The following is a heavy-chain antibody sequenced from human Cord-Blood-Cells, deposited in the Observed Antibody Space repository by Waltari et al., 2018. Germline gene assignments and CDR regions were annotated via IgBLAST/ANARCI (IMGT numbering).Heavy chain of an antibody. Sequence: EVQLVESGGGLVQPGGSLRLSCAASGFTFSSYAMHWVRQVPGKGLEYVSAISSKGGSTYYANCVKGRFTIARDNSKNTLYLQMGSLRAEDMAVYYCARGDGGFDYWGQGTLVTVSS. CDR2: ISSKGGST. J-gene: IGHJ4*02. CDR1: GFTFSSYA. V-gene: IGHV3-64*01. D-gene: IGHD3-16*01. CDR3: ARGDGGFDY.